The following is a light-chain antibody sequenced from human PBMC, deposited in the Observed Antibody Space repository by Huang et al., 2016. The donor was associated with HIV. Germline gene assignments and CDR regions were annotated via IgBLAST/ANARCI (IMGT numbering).Light chain of an antibody. J-gene: IGKJ4*01. V-gene: IGKV3-15*01. CDR2: GSY. CDR1: RSVSTN. Sequence: EIVMTQSPATLSVSPGQRVTLSCRANRSVSTNLAWYQQRHGHAPRLLIYGSYTRAPGIPARFSGSGSGTDFSLTISSLQSEDFALYYCHQYNNWLLSFGGGTRV. CDR3: HQYNNWLLS.